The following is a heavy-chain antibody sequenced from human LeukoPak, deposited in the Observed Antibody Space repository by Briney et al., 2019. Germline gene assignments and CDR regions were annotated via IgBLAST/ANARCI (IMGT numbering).Heavy chain of an antibody. V-gene: IGHV1-18*01. CDR1: GYTFTSYG. Sequence: ASVKVSCKASGYTFTSYGISWVRQAPGQGLEWMGWISAYNGNTNYAQKLQGRVTMTTDTSTSTAYMELRSLRSDDTAVYYCARDLMGIAYRGAFYYWGKGTLVTVSS. J-gene: IGHJ4*02. CDR3: ARDLMGIAYRGAFYY. D-gene: IGHD6-13*01. CDR2: ISAYNGNT.